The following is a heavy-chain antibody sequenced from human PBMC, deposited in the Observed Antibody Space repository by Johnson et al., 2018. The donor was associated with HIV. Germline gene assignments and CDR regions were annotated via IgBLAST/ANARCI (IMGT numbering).Heavy chain of an antibody. D-gene: IGHD3-9*01. V-gene: IGHV3-33*08. CDR2: IWFDGSNN. J-gene: IGHJ3*02. Sequence: QEKLVESGGGLVPPGGSLRLSCAASGFTFSSYAMHWVRQAPGKGLEWVAVIWFDGSNNYYADSVKGRFTISTDDSKNRLYLQMNSLKTEDTAVYYCTTDWALRYFDWLLHDAFDIWGQGTMVTVSS. CDR1: GFTFSSYA. CDR3: TTDWALRYFDWLLHDAFDI.